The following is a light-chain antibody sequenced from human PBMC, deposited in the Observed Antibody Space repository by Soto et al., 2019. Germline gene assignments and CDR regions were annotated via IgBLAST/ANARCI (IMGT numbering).Light chain of an antibody. CDR2: TDS. Sequence: SYELTQPPSVSVSPGQTARITCSGDAFPKKYAYWYQQKPGQAPVLVIYTDSERPSGIPERFSGSSSGTTVTLTISGVQAEDEADYYCQSADSSGTHEVFGGGTKLTVL. J-gene: IGLJ2*01. V-gene: IGLV3-25*03. CDR1: AFPKKY. CDR3: QSADSSGTHEV.